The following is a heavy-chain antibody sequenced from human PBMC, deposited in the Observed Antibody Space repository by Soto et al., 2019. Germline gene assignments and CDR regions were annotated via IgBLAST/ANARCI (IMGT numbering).Heavy chain of an antibody. J-gene: IGHJ4*02. CDR2: INHSGST. CDR3: ASGRSYGGNDY. CDR1: GGSFSGYY. D-gene: IGHD4-17*01. Sequence: SETLSLTCAVYGGSFSGYYWSWIRQPPGKGLEWIGEINHSGSTNYNPSLKSRVTISVDTSKNQFSLKLSSVTAADTAVYYCASGRSYGGNDYWGQGTLVTVS. V-gene: IGHV4-34*01.